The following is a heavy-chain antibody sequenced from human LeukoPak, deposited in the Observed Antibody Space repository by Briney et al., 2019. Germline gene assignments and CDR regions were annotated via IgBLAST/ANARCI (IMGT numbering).Heavy chain of an antibody. CDR2: MHPYSGST. CDR1: GYTFTSYD. CDR3: ARGARGSYGSGSYYIYWFDP. D-gene: IGHD3-10*01. V-gene: IGHV1-8*01. Sequence: SVKVSCKASGYTFTSYDINWVREGTAQGQGLVGCMHPYSGSTGYAQKFQGRVTMTRNTSISTAYMELSSLRSEDTAVYYRARGARGSYGSGSYYIYWFDPWGQGTLVTVSS. J-gene: IGHJ5*02.